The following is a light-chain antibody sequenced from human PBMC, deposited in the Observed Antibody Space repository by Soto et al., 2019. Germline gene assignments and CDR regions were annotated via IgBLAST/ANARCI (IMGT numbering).Light chain of an antibody. CDR3: QQSYSTPFT. J-gene: IGKJ3*01. V-gene: IGKV1-39*01. CDR1: QSISGY. CDR2: TAS. Sequence: DIQMTQSPSSLSASVGDRVTITCRASQSISGYLNWYQQKPGKAPTLLIYTASSLQSGVPSRFSGSGSGTDFTLTISSLQPEDFATYSSQQSYSTPFTFGPGTKVDIK.